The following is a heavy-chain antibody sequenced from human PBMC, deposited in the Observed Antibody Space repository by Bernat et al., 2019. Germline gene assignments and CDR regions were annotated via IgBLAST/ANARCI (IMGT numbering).Heavy chain of an antibody. CDR3: AILRFGYCSGGSCYHWSYWYFDL. V-gene: IGHV3-7*01. CDR2: IKQDGSEK. J-gene: IGHJ2*01. CDR1: GFTFSSYW. D-gene: IGHD2-15*01. Sequence: EVQLVESGGGLVQPGGSLRLSCAASGFTFSSYWMSWVRQAPGKGLEWVANIKQDGSEKYYVDSVKGRFTISRDNAKNSLYLQMNSLRAEDTAVYYCAILRFGYCSGGSCYHWSYWYFDLWGRGTLVTVSS.